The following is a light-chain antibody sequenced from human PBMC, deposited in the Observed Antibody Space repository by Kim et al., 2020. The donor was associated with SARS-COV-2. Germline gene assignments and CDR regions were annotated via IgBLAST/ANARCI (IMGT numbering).Light chain of an antibody. Sequence: QRVNITCSGTFSNIGAGYDVNWYQKVPGAAPKLLIYGHTHRPSGVPDRFSGSKSDTSASLAITGLQAEDEADYYCQSYDSSLNSYVFGTGTKVTVL. CDR1: FSNIGAGYD. CDR2: GHT. J-gene: IGLJ1*01. V-gene: IGLV1-40*01. CDR3: QSYDSSLNSYV.